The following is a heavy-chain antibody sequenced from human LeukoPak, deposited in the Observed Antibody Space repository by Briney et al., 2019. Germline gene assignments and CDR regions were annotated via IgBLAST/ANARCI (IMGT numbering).Heavy chain of an antibody. J-gene: IGHJ4*02. CDR3: ARVYCTTTSCSHEEFDY. V-gene: IGHV3-53*01. CDR1: GFTVSSNY. D-gene: IGHD2-2*01. CDR2: LYGGDTT. Sequence: GGSLRLSCAASGFTVSSNYMSWVRQAPGKGLEWASVLYGGDTTYYADSMKGRFTISRDNSENTLYLQMNSLRAEDTAVYFCARVYCTTTSCSHEEFDYWGQGTLVTVSS.